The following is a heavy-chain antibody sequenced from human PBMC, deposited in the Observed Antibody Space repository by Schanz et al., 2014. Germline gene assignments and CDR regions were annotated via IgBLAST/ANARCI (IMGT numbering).Heavy chain of an antibody. CDR1: GFPFSDYF. D-gene: IGHD3-22*01. V-gene: IGHV3-11*01. CDR2: IGNGGVTI. CDR3: AKDISDTSGKDDY. Sequence: QVQLVDSGGGLVKPGGSLRLSCTASGFPFSDYFMAWIRQPPGRGLEWVSYIGNGGVTIYYADSVKGRFTISRDNSKNSLYLQMNSLRVEDSAIYYCAKDISDTSGKDDYGGQGTLVTVSS. J-gene: IGHJ4*02.